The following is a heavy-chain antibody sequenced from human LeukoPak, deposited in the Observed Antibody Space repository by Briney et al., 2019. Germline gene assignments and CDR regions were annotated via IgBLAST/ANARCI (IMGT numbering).Heavy chain of an antibody. CDR3: AKHSHDGSAPYYEVQLDY. D-gene: IGHD3-22*01. CDR2: IRRSCVAT. Sequence: GGALRLCCAASGFTFTSFAMGWGRQAPGKGLEWVSTIRRSCVATYYAIAVKGRFTISRDNSKNTVYLQMSSLRAEDTAMYYCAKHSHDGSAPYYEVQLDYWGQGTLVTVSS. J-gene: IGHJ4*02. V-gene: IGHV3-23*01. CDR1: GFTFTSFA.